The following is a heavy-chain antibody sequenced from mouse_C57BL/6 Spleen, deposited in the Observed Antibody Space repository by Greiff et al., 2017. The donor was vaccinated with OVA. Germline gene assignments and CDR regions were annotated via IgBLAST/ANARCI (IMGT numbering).Heavy chain of an antibody. V-gene: IGHV5-17*01. D-gene: IGHD2-4*01. CDR2: ISSGSSTI. CDR3: ARYYDYDPSWFAC. CDR1: GFTFSDYG. J-gene: IGHJ3*01. Sequence: EVKLVESGGGLVKPGGSLKLSCAASGFTFSDYGMHWVRQAPEKGLEWVAYISSGSSTIYYADTVKGRFTISRDNAKNTLFLQMTSLRSEDTAMYYCARYYDYDPSWFACWGQGTLVTVSA.